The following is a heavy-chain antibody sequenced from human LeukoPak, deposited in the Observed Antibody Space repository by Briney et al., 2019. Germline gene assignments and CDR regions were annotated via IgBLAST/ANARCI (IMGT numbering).Heavy chain of an antibody. D-gene: IGHD3-10*01. CDR2: IWYDGSNK. CDR3: ARVLSSLYYFDY. J-gene: IGHJ4*02. CDR1: GFTFSSYG. V-gene: IGHV3-33*01. Sequence: PGGSLRLSCAASGFTFSSYGMHWVRQAPGKGLEWVAVIWYDGSNKYYADSVKGRFTISRDNSKNTLYLQMNSLRAEDTAVYYCARVLSSLYYFDYWGQGTLVTVSS.